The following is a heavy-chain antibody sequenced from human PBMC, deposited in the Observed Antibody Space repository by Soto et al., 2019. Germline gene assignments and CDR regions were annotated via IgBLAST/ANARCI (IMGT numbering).Heavy chain of an antibody. CDR3: ARGGIAVAGTWGDAFDS. J-gene: IGHJ3*02. Sequence: SETLSLTCAVSSGSISSSNWWSWVRQPPGKGLEWIGEIYHSGSTNYNPSLKSRVTISVDKSKNQFSLKLSSVTAADTAVYYCARGGIAVAGTWGDAFDSWGQGTMVTVSS. CDR2: IYHSGST. V-gene: IGHV4-4*02. CDR1: SGSISSSNW. D-gene: IGHD6-19*01.